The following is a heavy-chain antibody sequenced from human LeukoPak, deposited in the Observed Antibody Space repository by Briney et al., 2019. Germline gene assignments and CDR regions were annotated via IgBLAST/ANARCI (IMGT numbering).Heavy chain of an antibody. CDR2: ISSSSSYI. Sequence: GGSLRLSCAASGFTFSSYSMNWVRQAPGKGLEWVSSISSSSSYIYYADSVKGRFTISRDNAKNSLYLQMNSLRAEDTAVYYCARDPPILMTTVTTDDDYWGQGTLVTVSS. CDR3: ARDPPILMTTVTTDDDY. V-gene: IGHV3-21*01. J-gene: IGHJ4*02. D-gene: IGHD4-17*01. CDR1: GFTFSSYS.